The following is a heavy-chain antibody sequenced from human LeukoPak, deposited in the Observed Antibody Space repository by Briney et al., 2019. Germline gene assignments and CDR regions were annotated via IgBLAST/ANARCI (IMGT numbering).Heavy chain of an antibody. CDR2: ITASGTAM. CDR3: ASSGSYRFDY. J-gene: IGHJ4*02. CDR1: GFTFSSYS. Sequence: GGSLRLSCAAFGFTFSSYSMNWVRQAPGKGLEWVSHITASGTAMFYADSVKGRFTISRDNAKNSLYLQMNSLRDEDTAVYYCASSGSYRFDYWGQGTLVNVSS. V-gene: IGHV3-48*02. D-gene: IGHD1-26*01.